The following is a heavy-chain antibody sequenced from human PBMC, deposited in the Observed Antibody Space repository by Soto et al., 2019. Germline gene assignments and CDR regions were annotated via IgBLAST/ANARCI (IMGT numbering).Heavy chain of an antibody. V-gene: IGHV3-21*01. CDR1: GFTFSSYI. J-gene: IGHJ6*01. D-gene: IGHD2-2*01. CDR2: ISSSSSYI. CDR3: ARAVVVPAASYYYYYGMDV. Sequence: GSLRLSCAASGFTFSSYIMNWVRQAPGKGLEWVSSISSSSSYIYYADSVKGRFTISRDNAKNSLYLQMNSLRAEDTAVYYCARAVVVPAASYYYYYGMDVLGQGTTVTFSS.